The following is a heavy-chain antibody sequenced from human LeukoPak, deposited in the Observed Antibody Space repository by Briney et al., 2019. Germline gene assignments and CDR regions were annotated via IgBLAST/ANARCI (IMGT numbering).Heavy chain of an antibody. CDR1: GGSISSYY. CDR3: ARRGLEAGGSPTFYFDY. D-gene: IGHD6-13*01. CDR2: IYYSGNT. V-gene: IGHV4-59*08. J-gene: IGHJ4*02. Sequence: SETLSLTCTVSGGSISSYYWSWIRQPPGKGLEWIGYIYYSGNTDYNPSLKSRVTISVDASKNQFSLKLTSVTAADTAVYYCARRGLEAGGSPTFYFDYWGQGTLVTVSS.